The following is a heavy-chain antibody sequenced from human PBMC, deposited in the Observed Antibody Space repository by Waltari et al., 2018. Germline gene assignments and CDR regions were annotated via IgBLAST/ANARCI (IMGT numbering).Heavy chain of an antibody. CDR2: IYYSGST. Sequence: QVQLQESGPGLVKPSETLSLTCTVSGGSISSTYGSWLLQPPGKGLEWIGYIYYSGSTNYNPPLKSRVTISVDTSKNQFYLKLSSVTAADTAVYYCARNPPMRRGYGMDVWGQGTTVTVSS. CDR1: GGSISSTY. J-gene: IGHJ6*02. V-gene: IGHV4-59*01. D-gene: IGHD6-25*01. CDR3: ARNPPMRRGYGMDV.